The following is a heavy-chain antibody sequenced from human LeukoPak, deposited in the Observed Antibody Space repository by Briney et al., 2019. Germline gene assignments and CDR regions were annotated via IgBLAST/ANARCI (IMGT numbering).Heavy chain of an antibody. D-gene: IGHD4-17*01. CDR1: GGSISSYY. V-gene: IGHV4-4*07. CDR2: IYTSGST. CDR3: ARSRGTVTTGSYYFDS. Sequence: SETLSLTCTVSGGSISSYYWTWIRQPAGKGLEWIGHIYTSGSTKYNPSLKSRVTISLDTSKNQFSLRLSSVTAADTAVYYCARSRGTVTTGSYYFDSWGHGTLVTVSS. J-gene: IGHJ4*01.